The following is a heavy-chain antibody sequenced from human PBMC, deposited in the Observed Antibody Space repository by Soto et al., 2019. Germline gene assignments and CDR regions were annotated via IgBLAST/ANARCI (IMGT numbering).Heavy chain of an antibody. CDR2: IYTSGST. D-gene: IGHD3-9*01. CDR1: GGSISSYY. V-gene: IGHV4-4*07. Sequence: SETLSLTCTVSGGSISSYYWSWIRQPAGKGLEWIGRIYTSGSTNYNPSLKSRVTMSVDTSKNQFSLKLSSVTAADTAVYYCARDSLYYDILTGYYSEDWFDPWGQGTLVTVSS. CDR3: ARDSLYYDILTGYYSEDWFDP. J-gene: IGHJ5*02.